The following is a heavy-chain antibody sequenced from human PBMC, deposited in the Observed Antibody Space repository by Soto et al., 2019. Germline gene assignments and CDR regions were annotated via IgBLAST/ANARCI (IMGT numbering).Heavy chain of an antibody. Sequence: ASVKVSCTASGYTFTSYAMHWVRQAPGQRLEWMGWINAGNGSTKYSQKFQGRVIITRDTSASTAYMELSSLRSEDTAVYYCARDRIIAALGYWGQGTLVTVS. CDR2: INAGNGST. CDR1: GYTFTSYA. J-gene: IGHJ4*02. CDR3: ARDRIIAALGY. D-gene: IGHD6-13*01. V-gene: IGHV1-3*01.